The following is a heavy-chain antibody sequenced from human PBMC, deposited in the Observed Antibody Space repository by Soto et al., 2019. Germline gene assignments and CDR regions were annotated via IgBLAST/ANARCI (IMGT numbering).Heavy chain of an antibody. Sequence: SETLSLTCTVSGGSISSGGYYWSWIRQHPGKGLEWIGYIYYSGSTYYNPSLKSRVTISVDTSKNQFSLKLSSVTAADTAVYYCARGKYYYDSSGNRNYYYYYGMDVWGQGTTVTVSS. V-gene: IGHV4-31*03. D-gene: IGHD3-22*01. CDR2: IYYSGST. CDR1: GGSISSGGYY. J-gene: IGHJ6*02. CDR3: ARGKYYYDSSGNRNYYYYYGMDV.